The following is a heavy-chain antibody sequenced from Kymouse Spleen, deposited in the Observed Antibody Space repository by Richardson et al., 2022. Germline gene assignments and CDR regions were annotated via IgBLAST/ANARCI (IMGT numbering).Heavy chain of an antibody. CDR1: GFTFSSYG. CDR2: IWYDGSNK. D-gene: IGHD6-6*01. V-gene: IGHV3-33*01. Sequence: QVQLVESGGGVVQPGRSLRLSCAASGFTFSSYGMHWVRQAPGKGLEWVAVIWYDGSNKYYADSVKGRFTISRDNSKNTLYLQMNSLRAEDTAVYYCARDRKIGIAARPGTTTTTVWTSGAKGPRSPSPQ. J-gene: IGHJ6*02. CDR3: ARDRKIGIAARPGTTTTTVWTS.